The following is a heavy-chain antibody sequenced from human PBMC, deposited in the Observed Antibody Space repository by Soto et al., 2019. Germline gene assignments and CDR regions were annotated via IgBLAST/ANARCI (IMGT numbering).Heavy chain of an antibody. Sequence: GSLADSCAAAGRSCHEYAMSWVRQAPGKGLEWVSGVSGGGATPYYADSVKGRFTISRDDSKNTLFLQMNSLRAEDTAKYDCPKGVAQFDYRGQGALVIVSS. CDR1: GRSCHEYA. J-gene: IGHJ4*02. V-gene: IGHV3-23*01. CDR3: PKGVAQFDY. CDR2: VSGGGATP.